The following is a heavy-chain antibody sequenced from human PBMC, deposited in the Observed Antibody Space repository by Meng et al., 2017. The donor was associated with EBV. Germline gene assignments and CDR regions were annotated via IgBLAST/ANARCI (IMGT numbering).Heavy chain of an antibody. CDR3: ASESGRGFTPDY. CDR2: LIPMSDAP. V-gene: IGHV1-69*01. D-gene: IGHD3-10*01. CDR1: GGTFRSDA. J-gene: IGHJ4*02. Sequence: QVELVGSGVEVNKPGATVKVSCKTSGGTFRSDAIRWERQAPGQGLEWLGGLIPMSDAPHYAQKFQGRVTITADESTSTHYMDLSGLRSEDTAVYYCASESGRGFTPDYWGQGTLVTVSS.